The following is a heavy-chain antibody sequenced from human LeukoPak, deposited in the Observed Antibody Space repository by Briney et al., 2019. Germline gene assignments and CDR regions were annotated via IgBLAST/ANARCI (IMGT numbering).Heavy chain of an antibody. D-gene: IGHD3-22*01. Sequence: SVKVSCKASGYTFTTHYMHWVRQAPGQGLEWMGGIIPIFGTANYAQKFQGRVTITADESTSTAYMELSSLRSEDTAVYYCARRYSSGPFSYFDYWGQGTLVTVSS. CDR2: IIPIFGTA. CDR3: ARRYSSGPFSYFDY. J-gene: IGHJ4*02. CDR1: GYTFTTHY. V-gene: IGHV1-69*13.